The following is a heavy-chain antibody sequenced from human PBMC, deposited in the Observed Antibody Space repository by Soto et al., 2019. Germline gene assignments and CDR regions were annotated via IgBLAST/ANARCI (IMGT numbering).Heavy chain of an antibody. CDR3: AKDSYDSSGYSPPGPLFGY. CDR2: INAGNGNT. CDR1: GYTFTSYA. V-gene: IGHV1-3*01. Sequence: QVQLVQSGAEVKKPGASVKVSCKASGYTFTSYAMHWVRQAPGQRLEWMGWINAGNGNTKYSQKFQGRVTITRYTSATTAYRELSSLRSEDTAVYYCAKDSYDSSGYSPPGPLFGYWGEETLVTVSS. D-gene: IGHD3-22*01. J-gene: IGHJ4*02.